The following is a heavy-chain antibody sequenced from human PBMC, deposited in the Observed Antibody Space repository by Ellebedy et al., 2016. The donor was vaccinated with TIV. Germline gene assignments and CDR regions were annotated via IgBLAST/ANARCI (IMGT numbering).Heavy chain of an antibody. CDR2: INHSGST. J-gene: IGHJ5*02. CDR3: ARDDPSGWLDP. CDR1: GGSLSGYY. D-gene: IGHD3-10*01. V-gene: IGHV4-34*01. Sequence: MPSETLSLTCAVYGGSLSGYYWSWIRQPPGKGLEWIGEINHSGSTNYNSSLKSRVTISLDTSKNQFSLRLTSVTAADTAVYYCARDDPSGWLDPWGQGTLVTVSS.